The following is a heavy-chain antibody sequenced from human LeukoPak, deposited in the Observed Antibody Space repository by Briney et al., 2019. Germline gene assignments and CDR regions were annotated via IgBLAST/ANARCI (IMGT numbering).Heavy chain of an antibody. V-gene: IGHV4-34*01. D-gene: IGHD6-13*01. J-gene: IGHJ4*02. CDR3: ARGGRIAAAGTGYFDY. Sequence: SDTLSLTCAVYGGSFSGYYWSWIRQPAGKGLECIGEINHSGSTNYNPSLKSRVTISVDTSKNQFSLKLSSVTAADTAVYYCARGGRIAAAGTGYFDYWGQGTLVTVSS. CDR2: INHSGST. CDR1: GGSFSGYY.